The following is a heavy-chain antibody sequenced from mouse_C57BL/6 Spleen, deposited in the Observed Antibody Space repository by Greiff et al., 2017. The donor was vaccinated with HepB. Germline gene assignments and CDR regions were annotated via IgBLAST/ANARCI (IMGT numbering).Heavy chain of an antibody. CDR2: ISSGSSTI. V-gene: IGHV5-17*01. CDR3: ARRFPTYYAMDY. J-gene: IGHJ4*01. CDR1: GFTFSDYG. D-gene: IGHD2-10*01. Sequence: EVKLMESGGGLVKPGGSLKLSCAASGFTFSDYGMHWVRQAPEKGLEWVAYISSGSSTIYYADTVKGRFTISRDNAKNTLFLQMTSLRSEDTAMYYCARRFPTYYAMDYWGQGTSVTVSS.